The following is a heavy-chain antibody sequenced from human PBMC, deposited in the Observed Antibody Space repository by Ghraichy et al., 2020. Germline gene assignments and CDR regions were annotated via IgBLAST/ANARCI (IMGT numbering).Heavy chain of an antibody. CDR3: ARVNFLVAGTEGMDV. Sequence: ETLSLTCTVFGGSISTYHWNWIRQPAGQGLEWIGRIYDTGVTYYNPSLNSRVSMSVDTAKNQFSLRLTSVTAADTAVYYCARVNFLVAGTEGMDVWGQGTTVTVSS. CDR1: GGSISTYH. CDR2: IYDTGVT. J-gene: IGHJ6*02. V-gene: IGHV4-4*07. D-gene: IGHD6-19*01.